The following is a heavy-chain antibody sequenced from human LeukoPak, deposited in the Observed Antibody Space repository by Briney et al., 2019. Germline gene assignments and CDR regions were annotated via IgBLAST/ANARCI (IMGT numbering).Heavy chain of an antibody. CDR3: AKVRRSGSYSDY. D-gene: IGHD1-26*01. J-gene: IGHJ4*02. V-gene: IGHV3-23*01. CDR1: GFTFSFYA. CDR2: ISGSGGST. Sequence: PGGSLRLSCAGSGFTFSFYAMSWVRQAPGKGLEWVSAISGSGGSTYYADSVKGRFTISRDNSKNTLYLQMNSLRAEDTAVYYCAKVRRSGSYSDYWGQGTLVTVSS.